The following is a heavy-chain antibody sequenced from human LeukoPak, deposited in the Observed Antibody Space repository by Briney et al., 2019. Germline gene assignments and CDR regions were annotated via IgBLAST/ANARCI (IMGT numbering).Heavy chain of an antibody. D-gene: IGHD6-19*01. J-gene: IGHJ4*02. Sequence: SGGSLRLSCAASGFTFSSYAMSWVRQAPGKGLEWVSAISGSGGSTYYADSVKGRFTISRDNSKNTLYLQMNSLRAEDTAVYYCAKTEAGIAVAGLDYWGQGTLVTVSS. CDR2: ISGSGGST. CDR3: AKTEAGIAVAGLDY. V-gene: IGHV3-23*01. CDR1: GFTFSSYA.